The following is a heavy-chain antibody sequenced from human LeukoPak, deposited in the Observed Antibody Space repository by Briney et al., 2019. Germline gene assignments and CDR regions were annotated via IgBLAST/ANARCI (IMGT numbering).Heavy chain of an antibody. CDR1: GFRFSDFT. V-gene: IGHV3-23*01. CDR2: IGGRGCST. Sequence: PGGSLRLSCAASGFRFSDFTMTWVRQAPGKGPEWVSAIGGRGCSTYYADSLGGRFTISRDNSKDMVYLQMNSLKVEDTATYYCGKEGGAWGQGTKVTVSS. CDR3: GKEGGA. J-gene: IGHJ5*02. D-gene: IGHD3-16*01.